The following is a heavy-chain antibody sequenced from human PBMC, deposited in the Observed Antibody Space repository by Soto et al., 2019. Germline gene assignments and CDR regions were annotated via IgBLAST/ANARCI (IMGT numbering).Heavy chain of an antibody. CDR2: IYYSGST. CDR3: ARVWYYDGSGYNTFLI. V-gene: IGHV4-31*03. CDR1: GGSISSCGYY. J-gene: IGHJ3*02. Sequence: PSETLSLTCTVSGGSISSCGYYWSWIRQHPGKGLEWIGYIYYSGSTYYNPSLKSRVTISVDTSKNHFSLKLSSVTAADTAVYYCARVWYYDGSGYNTFLISCPTTMVSV. D-gene: IGHD3-22*01.